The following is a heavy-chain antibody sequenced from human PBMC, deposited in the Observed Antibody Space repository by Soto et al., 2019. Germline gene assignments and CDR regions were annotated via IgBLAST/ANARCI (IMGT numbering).Heavy chain of an antibody. V-gene: IGHV4-59*01. CDR3: AAYCGGDCYFVSNWFDP. CDR2: IYYSGST. Sequence: SETQSHSSTVSGGSISSYYCSWIRQPPGKGLEWIGYIYYSGSTNYNPSLKSRVTISVDTSKNQFSLKLSSVTAAGTAVYYCAAYCGGDCYFVSNWFDPWGQGILVTVSS. D-gene: IGHD2-21*02. CDR1: GGSISSYY. J-gene: IGHJ5*02.